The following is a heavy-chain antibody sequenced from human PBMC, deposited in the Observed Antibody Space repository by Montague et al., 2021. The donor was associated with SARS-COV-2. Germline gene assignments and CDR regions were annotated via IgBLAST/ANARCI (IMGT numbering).Heavy chain of an antibody. J-gene: IGHJ4*02. CDR1: GFTFNCYA. Sequence: SLRLSCAASGFTFNCYAMDWVRQAPGQGLEWVSSISYNSTYMYYVDSLKGRFTISRDNSKNSLYLQMNSLRAEDTATYFCASVPGGGDCGGDCYLGLDFWGQGTPVTVSS. CDR3: ASVPGGGDCGGDCYLGLDF. V-gene: IGHV3-30*04. D-gene: IGHD2-21*01. CDR2: ISYNSTYM.